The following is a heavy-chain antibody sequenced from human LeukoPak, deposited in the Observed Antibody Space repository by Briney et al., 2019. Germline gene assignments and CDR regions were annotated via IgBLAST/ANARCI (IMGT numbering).Heavy chain of an antibody. D-gene: IGHD3-3*01. V-gene: IGHV3-23*01. J-gene: IGHJ6*02. CDR2: ISGSGGST. CDR1: GFTFSSYA. CDR3: ARETYYDFWSGFSGNYYYGMDV. Sequence: GGSLRLSCVASGFTFSSYAMSWVRQAPGKGLEWVSAISGSGGSTYYADSVKGRFTISRDNSKNTLYLQMNSLRAEDTAVYYCARETYYDFWSGFSGNYYYGMDVWGQGTTVTVSS.